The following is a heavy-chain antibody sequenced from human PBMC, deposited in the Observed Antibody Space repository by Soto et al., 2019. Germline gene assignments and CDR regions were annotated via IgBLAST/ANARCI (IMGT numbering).Heavy chain of an antibody. CDR3: ARGPHFNYGSGSYPYYYGMDV. J-gene: IGHJ6*02. CDR1: GYTFTGYY. Sequence: ASVKVSCKASGYTFTGYYMHWVRQAPGQGLEWMGWINPNSGGTNYAQKFQGWVTMTRDTSISTAYMELSRLRSDDTAVYYCARGPHFNYGSGSYPYYYGMDVWGQGTTVTVSS. CDR2: INPNSGGT. D-gene: IGHD3-10*01. V-gene: IGHV1-2*04.